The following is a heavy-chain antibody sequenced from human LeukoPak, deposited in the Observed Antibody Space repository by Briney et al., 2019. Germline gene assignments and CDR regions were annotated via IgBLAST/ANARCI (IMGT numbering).Heavy chain of an antibody. D-gene: IGHD2-21*02. V-gene: IGHV3-23*01. CDR1: GFTFSSYW. Sequence: PGGSLRLSCAASGFTFSSYWMSWVRQAPGKGLEWVSAISGGGRNTYYAASVKGRFTISRDNSKNMLHLQMNSLRAEDTAVYYCAKDRTSMVTAGLDYWGQGTLVTVSS. J-gene: IGHJ4*02. CDR2: ISGGGRNT. CDR3: AKDRTSMVTAGLDY.